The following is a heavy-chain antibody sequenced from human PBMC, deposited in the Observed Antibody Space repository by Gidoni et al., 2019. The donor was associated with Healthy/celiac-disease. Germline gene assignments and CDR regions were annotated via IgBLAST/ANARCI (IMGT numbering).Heavy chain of an antibody. CDR2: SIPIFGTA. CDR1: GGTFSSCA. CDR3: ARVYYSGYDLPYY. Sequence: QVQLVQSGAEVTKPGSSVKVSCKASGGTFSSCAISWVRQAPGEGLEWMGGSIPIFGTANYAQKFQGRVTITADKSTSTAYMELSSLRSEDTAVYYCARVYYSGYDLPYYWGQGTLVTVSS. V-gene: IGHV1-69*06. J-gene: IGHJ4*02. D-gene: IGHD5-12*01.